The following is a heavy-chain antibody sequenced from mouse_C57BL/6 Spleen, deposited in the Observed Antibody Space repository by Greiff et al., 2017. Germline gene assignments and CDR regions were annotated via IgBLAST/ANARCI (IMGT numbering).Heavy chain of an antibody. J-gene: IGHJ1*03. CDR3: ARTPITTVVRYFDV. CDR1: GFTFSDYG. Sequence: DVQLVESGGGLVKPGGSLKLSCAASGFTFSDYGMHWVRQAPEKGLEWVAYISSGSSTIYYAETVKGRFTISRDNAKNTLFLQMTSLRSEDTAMYYCARTPITTVVRYFDVWGTGTTVTVSS. D-gene: IGHD1-1*01. V-gene: IGHV5-17*01. CDR2: ISSGSSTI.